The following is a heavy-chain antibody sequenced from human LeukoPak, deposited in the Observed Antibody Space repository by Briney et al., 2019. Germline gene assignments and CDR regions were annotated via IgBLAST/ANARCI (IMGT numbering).Heavy chain of an antibody. CDR1: GFTFSSYA. D-gene: IGHD3-16*01. V-gene: IGHV3-23*01. J-gene: IGHJ3*02. CDR2: MSGSGGST. CDR3: AKDREYSYVYDAFDI. Sequence: PVGSLRLSCAASGFTFSSYAMSWVRQAPGKGLEWVSGMSGSGGSTYYADSVKGRFTISRDNSRNTLYLQMNTLRAEDTAVYYCAKDREYSYVYDAFDIWGQGTLVTVSS.